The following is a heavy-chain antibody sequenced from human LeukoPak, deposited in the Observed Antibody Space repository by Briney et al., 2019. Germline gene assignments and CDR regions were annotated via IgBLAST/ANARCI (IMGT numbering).Heavy chain of an antibody. CDR3: AREGFTNYERELDY. J-gene: IGHJ4*02. CDR2: ISYDGSNK. Sequence: PGRSLRLSCAASGFTFSSYAMHWVRQAPGKGLEWVAVISYDGSNKYYADSVKGRFTISRDNSKNTLYLQMNSLSPEDTAMYYCAREGFTNYERELDYWGRGTQVTVST. D-gene: IGHD4/OR15-4a*01. V-gene: IGHV3-30*07. CDR1: GFTFSSYA.